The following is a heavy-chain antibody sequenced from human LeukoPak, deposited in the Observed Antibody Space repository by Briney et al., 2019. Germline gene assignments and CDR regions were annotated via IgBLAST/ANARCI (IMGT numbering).Heavy chain of an antibody. V-gene: IGHV3-15*01. D-gene: IGHD3-16*02. CDR3: TTDIEVGHDYVWGSYRYGFG. CDR2: IKSKTDGGTT. CDR1: GFTFSNAW. Sequence: PGGSLRLSCAASGFTFSNAWMSWVRQAPGKGLEWVGRIKSKTDGGTTDYAAPVEGRFTISRDDSKNTLYLQMNSLKTEDTAVYYCTTDIEVGHDYVWGSYRYGFGWGQGTLVTVSS. J-gene: IGHJ4*02.